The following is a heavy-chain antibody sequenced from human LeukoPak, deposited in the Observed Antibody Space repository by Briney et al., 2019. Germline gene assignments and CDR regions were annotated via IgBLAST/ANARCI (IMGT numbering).Heavy chain of an antibody. J-gene: IGHJ6*03. CDR2: ISAYNGNT. D-gene: IGHD6-19*01. CDR1: GYTYVSDG. V-gene: IGHV1-18*01. Sequence: GASVKVSCKAYGYTYVSDGINWVREAPGQGLEWVGWISAYNGNTNYAQKFQDRVTMTTDTSTNTAYMELWSLRSDDTAVYYCARDASQWLTGGYYMDVWGKGTTVTVSS. CDR3: ARDASQWLTGGYYMDV.